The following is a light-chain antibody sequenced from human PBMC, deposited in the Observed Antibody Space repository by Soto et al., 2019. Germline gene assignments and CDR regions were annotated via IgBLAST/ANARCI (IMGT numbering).Light chain of an antibody. Sequence: EIVMTQSPGTLSVSPGERATLSCRASQSVSSSLAWYQQKPGQAPRLLMYGASTRATGTPARFRGSGSGTEFTLTISSLQSEDFAVYYCQQYSSWPLSFGGGTKVDIK. CDR1: QSVSSS. CDR3: QQYSSWPLS. V-gene: IGKV3D-15*01. J-gene: IGKJ4*01. CDR2: GAS.